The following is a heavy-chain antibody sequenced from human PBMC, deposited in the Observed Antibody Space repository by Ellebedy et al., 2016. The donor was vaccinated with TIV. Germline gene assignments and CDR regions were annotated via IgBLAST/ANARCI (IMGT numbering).Heavy chain of an antibody. V-gene: IGHV5-51*01. CDR1: GYRFTSYW. D-gene: IGHD3-3*01. Sequence: GESLKISCQGSGYRFTSYWIGWVRQMPGKGLEWMGIIYPSDSHTKYSPSFQGQVIISADKSIRTAYLQLSSLKASDTAMYYCSRLDDFWSGNWFDPWGQGTLVTVSS. J-gene: IGHJ5*02. CDR2: IYPSDSHT. CDR3: SRLDDFWSGNWFDP.